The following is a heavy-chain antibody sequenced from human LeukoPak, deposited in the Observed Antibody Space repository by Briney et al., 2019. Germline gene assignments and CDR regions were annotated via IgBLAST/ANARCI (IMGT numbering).Heavy chain of an antibody. J-gene: IGHJ1*01. Sequence: GGSLRLSCAASGFTFSSYSMSWVRQAPGKGLEWVSSISSSSSYISYADSVRGRFTISRDNAKNSLYLQMNSLRAEDTAVYYCARVPGEHFQHWGQGTLVTVSS. V-gene: IGHV3-21*01. CDR3: ARVPGEHFQH. D-gene: IGHD3-10*01. CDR2: ISSSSSYI. CDR1: GFTFSSYS.